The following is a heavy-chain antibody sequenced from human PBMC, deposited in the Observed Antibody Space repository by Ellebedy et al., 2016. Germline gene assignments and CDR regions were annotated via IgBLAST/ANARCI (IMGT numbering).Heavy chain of an antibody. CDR1: GFTFRNFF. D-gene: IGHD1-26*01. Sequence: GESLKISXVASGFTFRNFFMSWVRQAPGKGLEWVSFISTDSRVIYYADSVKGRFTISRDIARNSLYLQMKSLRDEDTAVYYCARGYLENSFDYWGQGTLVTVSS. CDR2: ISTDSRVI. J-gene: IGHJ4*02. CDR3: ARGYLENSFDY. V-gene: IGHV3-48*02.